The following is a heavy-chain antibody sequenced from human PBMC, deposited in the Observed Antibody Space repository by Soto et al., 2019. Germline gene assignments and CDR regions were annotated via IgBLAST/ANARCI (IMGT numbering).Heavy chain of an antibody. Sequence: SETLSLTCTVSGGSIISGGYYWSWIRQHPGKGLEWIGYIYYSGSTYYNPSLKSRVTISVDTSKNQFSLKLSSVTAADTAVYYCARSRKGASMTTETFDPWGQGTLVTVSA. D-gene: IGHD4-4*01. J-gene: IGHJ5*02. CDR3: ARSRKGASMTTETFDP. CDR1: GGSIISGGYY. CDR2: IYYSGST. V-gene: IGHV4-31*03.